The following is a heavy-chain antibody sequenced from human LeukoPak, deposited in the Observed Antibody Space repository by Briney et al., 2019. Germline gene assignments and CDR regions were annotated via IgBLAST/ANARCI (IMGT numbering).Heavy chain of an antibody. CDR3: ARGRFWSGYQYFDY. V-gene: IGHV4-34*01. J-gene: IGHJ4*02. Sequence: SETLSLTCTVSGGSISSYYWSWIRQPPGKGLEWIGEINHSGSTNYNPSLKSRVTISVDTSKNQFSLKLSSVTAADTAVYYCARGRFWSGYQYFDYWGQGTLVTVSS. CDR1: GGSISSYY. CDR2: INHSGST. D-gene: IGHD3-3*01.